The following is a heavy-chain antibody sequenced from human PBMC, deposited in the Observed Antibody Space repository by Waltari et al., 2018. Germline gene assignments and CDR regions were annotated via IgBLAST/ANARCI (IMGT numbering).Heavy chain of an antibody. D-gene: IGHD1-26*01. CDR3: VTQRPWEDY. CDR2: MNPNNNYP. V-gene: IGHV1-2*06. CDR1: GYTFTDSY. J-gene: IGHJ4*02. Sequence: QVQLVQSGAEVRKPGASVKVSCKTSGYTFTDSYINWVRQAPGQGLEWMGRMNPNNNYPIYEQKFQGRVTMTRDTSITTAYMELSSLTSDDTALYYCVTQRPWEDYWGQGTRVTVSS.